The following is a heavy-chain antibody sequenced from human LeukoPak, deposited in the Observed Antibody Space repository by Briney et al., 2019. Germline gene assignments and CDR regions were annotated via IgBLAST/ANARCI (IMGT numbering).Heavy chain of an antibody. D-gene: IGHD2-2*02. CDR2: ISNSGPMI. V-gene: IGHV3-48*04. CDR3: ARDYCSSVNCNIFYYAMDI. J-gene: IGHJ6*02. Sequence: AGGSLRLSCAASGFTFSSYAMSWVRQAPGKGLEWVAYISNSGPMIYYADSVKGRFTISRDNAKKSLFLQMNSLRAEDTAKYYCARDYCSSVNCNIFYYAMDIWGRGTTVTVSS. CDR1: GFTFSSYA.